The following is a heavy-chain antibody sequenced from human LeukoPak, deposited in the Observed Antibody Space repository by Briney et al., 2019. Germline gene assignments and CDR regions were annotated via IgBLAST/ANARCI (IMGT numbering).Heavy chain of an antibody. J-gene: IGHJ4*02. Sequence: GSLRLSCAASGFTFSSYWMSWVRQAPGKGLEWVSTIGGGGGGTYYADSVKGRFTISRDTSKNTLFLQMNSLRAEDTAVYYCARNDFGSGWLGDNWGQGTLVTVFS. CDR2: IGGGGGGT. V-gene: IGHV3-23*01. CDR3: ARNDFGSGWLGDN. D-gene: IGHD6-19*01. CDR1: GFTFSSYW.